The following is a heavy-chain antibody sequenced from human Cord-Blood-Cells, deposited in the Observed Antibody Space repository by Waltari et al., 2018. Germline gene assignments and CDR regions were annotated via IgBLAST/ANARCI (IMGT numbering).Heavy chain of an antibody. J-gene: IGHJ3*02. CDR1: GASVSSHSAA. CDR2: TYYRSKWYN. D-gene: IGHD7-27*01. CDR3: AATGNWGGLNAFDI. V-gene: IGHV6-1*01. Sequence: QVQLQQSGPGLVKPSQTLSLTCAISGASVSSHSAAWNWIRQSPSRGLEWLGRTYYRSKWYNDYAVSVKSRITINPDTSKNQFSLQLNSVTPEDTAVYYCAATGNWGGLNAFDIWGQGTMVTVSS.